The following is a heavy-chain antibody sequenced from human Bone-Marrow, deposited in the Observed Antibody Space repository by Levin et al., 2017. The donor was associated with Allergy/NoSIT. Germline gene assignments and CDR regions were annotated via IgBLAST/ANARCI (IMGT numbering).Heavy chain of an antibody. D-gene: IGHD3-22*01. CDR1: GFNFKTYG. V-gene: IGHV3-30*18. J-gene: IGHJ4*02. Sequence: PGGSLRLSCVASGFNFKTYGMHWVRQAPGKGLEWVAVVSHDGDNKYYAKSLKGRFTISRDNSKNTVFLQMNNLGPGDTAVYFCVKENVVAAFGALLNSYYDLWGQGSRVTVSS. CDR3: VKENVVAAFGALLNSYYDL. CDR2: VSHDGDNK.